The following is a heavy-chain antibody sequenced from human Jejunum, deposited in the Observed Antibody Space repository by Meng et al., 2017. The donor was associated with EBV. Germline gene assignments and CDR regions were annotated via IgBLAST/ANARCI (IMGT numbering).Heavy chain of an antibody. Sequence: QITLKESGXTLVKXXXTLPLTCTFSGFSLSTSGVGVGWIRQPPGKALEFLALVYWDDYKPFSPSLKNRLTITKDTSKNQVVFTMTNMDPVDTATYYCAHRKDGTFDFWGQGTLVTVSS. CDR2: VYWDDYK. V-gene: IGHV2-5*02. CDR1: GFSLSTSGVG. CDR3: AHRKDGTFDF. D-gene: IGHD6-6*01. J-gene: IGHJ4*02.